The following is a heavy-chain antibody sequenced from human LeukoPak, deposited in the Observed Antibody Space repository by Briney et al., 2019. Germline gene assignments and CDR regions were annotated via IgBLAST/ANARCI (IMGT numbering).Heavy chain of an antibody. CDR3: ARATSYYYDSSGYYWGTTYYFDY. J-gene: IGHJ4*02. CDR2: INPNSGGT. Sequence: GASVKVSCKASGYTFTGYYMHWVRQAPGQGLEWMGWINPNSGGTNYAQKFQGRVTMTRDTSISTAYMELSRLRSDDTAVYYCARATSYYYDSSGYYWGTTYYFDYWGQGTLVTVSS. V-gene: IGHV1-2*02. D-gene: IGHD3-22*01. CDR1: GYTFTGYY.